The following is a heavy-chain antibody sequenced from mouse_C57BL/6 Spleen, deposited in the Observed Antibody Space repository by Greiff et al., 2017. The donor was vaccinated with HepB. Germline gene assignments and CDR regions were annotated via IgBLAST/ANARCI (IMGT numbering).Heavy chain of an antibody. CDR2: IHPNSGST. D-gene: IGHD1-1*01. Sequence: VQLQQPGAELVKPGASVKLSCKASGYTFTSYWMHWVKQRPGQGLEWIGMIHPNSGSTNYNEKFKSKATLTVDKSSSTAYMQLSSLTSEDSAVYYCEITTVVAPFDYWGQGTTLTVSS. J-gene: IGHJ2*01. CDR3: EITTVVAPFDY. CDR1: GYTFTSYW. V-gene: IGHV1-64*01.